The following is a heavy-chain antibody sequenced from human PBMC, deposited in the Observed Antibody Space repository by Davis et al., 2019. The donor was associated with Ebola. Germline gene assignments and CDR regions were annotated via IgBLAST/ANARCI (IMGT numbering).Heavy chain of an antibody. CDR3: ARAGVVPAANRGFDY. CDR1: GFTFSSYA. Sequence: GESLKISCAASGFTFSSYAMHWVRQAPGKGLEWVAVISYDGSNKYYADSVKGRFTISRDNSKNTLYLQMNSLRAEDTAVYYCARAGVVPAANRGFDYWGQGTLVTVSS. J-gene: IGHJ4*02. CDR2: ISYDGSNK. V-gene: IGHV3-30-3*01. D-gene: IGHD2-2*01.